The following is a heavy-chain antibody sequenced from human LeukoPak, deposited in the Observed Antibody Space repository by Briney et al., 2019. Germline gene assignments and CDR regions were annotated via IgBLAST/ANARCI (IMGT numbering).Heavy chain of an antibody. Sequence: SETLSLTCAVYGGSFSGYYWSWIRQPPGKGLEWIGEINHSGSTNYNPSLKSRVTISVDTSKNQFSLKLSSVTAADTAVYYCARERVGAAGFDYWGQGTLVTVYS. CDR1: GGSFSGYY. V-gene: IGHV4-34*01. CDR3: ARERVGAAGFDY. D-gene: IGHD6-13*01. CDR2: INHSGST. J-gene: IGHJ4*02.